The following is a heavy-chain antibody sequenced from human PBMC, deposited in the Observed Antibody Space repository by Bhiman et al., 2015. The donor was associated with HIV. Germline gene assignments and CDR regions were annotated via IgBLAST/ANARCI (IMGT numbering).Heavy chain of an antibody. CDR2: ITSSSRYI. Sequence: EVQLVESGGGLVKPGGSLRLSCAASGFTFSSHSMTWVRQAPGKGLEWVSSITSSSRYIQYADSVKGRFTISRDNAKNSLYLQMNSLRAEDTAVFYCARDASRAGIGGTMDVWGKGTTVTISS. V-gene: IGHV3-21*04. CDR1: GFTFSSHS. D-gene: IGHD1-26*01. CDR3: ARDASRAGIGGTMDV. J-gene: IGHJ6*03.